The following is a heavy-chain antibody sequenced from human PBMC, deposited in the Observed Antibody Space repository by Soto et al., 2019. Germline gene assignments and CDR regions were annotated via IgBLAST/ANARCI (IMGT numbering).Heavy chain of an antibody. CDR3: AVLWFGEPARFDY. CDR2: IYHSGST. J-gene: IGHJ4*02. V-gene: IGHV4-30-2*01. D-gene: IGHD3-10*01. Sequence: TSETLSLTCAVSGGSISSGGYSWSWIRQPPGKGLEWIGYIYHSGSTYYNPSLKSRVTISVDNSKNTVYLQMNSLRAEDTAVYYCAVLWFGEPARFDYWGQGTLVTVSS. CDR1: GGSISSGGYS.